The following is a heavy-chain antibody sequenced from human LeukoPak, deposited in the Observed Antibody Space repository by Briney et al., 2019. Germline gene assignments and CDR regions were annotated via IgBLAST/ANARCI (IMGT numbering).Heavy chain of an antibody. D-gene: IGHD3-22*01. Sequence: PGGSLRLSCAASGFTFSSYAMSWVRQAPGKGLEWVSAISGSGGSTYYADSVKGRFTISRDNSKNTLYLQMNSLRAEDTAVYYCAKDRRGRPYYYDSSGSVFDYWGQGTLVTVSS. CDR2: ISGSGGST. CDR1: GFTFSSYA. CDR3: AKDRRGRPYYYDSSGSVFDY. J-gene: IGHJ4*02. V-gene: IGHV3-23*01.